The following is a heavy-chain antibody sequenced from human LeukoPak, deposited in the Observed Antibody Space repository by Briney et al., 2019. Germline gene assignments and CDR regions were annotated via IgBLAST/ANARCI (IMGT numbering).Heavy chain of an antibody. CDR3: ARDAYYYGSGSYDPNYYYYMDV. CDR1: GGSISSYY. CDR2: IYTSGST. D-gene: IGHD3-10*01. V-gene: IGHV4-4*07. Sequence: PSDTLSLTCTVSGGSISSYYWSWIRQPAGKGLEWIGRIYTSGSTNYNPSLKSRVTMSVDTSKNQISLKLSSVTAADTAVYYCARDAYYYGSGSYDPNYYYYMDVWGKGTTVTVSS. J-gene: IGHJ6*03.